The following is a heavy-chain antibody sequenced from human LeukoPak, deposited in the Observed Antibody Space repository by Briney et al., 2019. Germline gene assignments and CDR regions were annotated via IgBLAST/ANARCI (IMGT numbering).Heavy chain of an antibody. J-gene: IGHJ4*02. V-gene: IGHV4-39*07. D-gene: IGHD3-22*01. CDR3: ARGALYDSSGYYIDY. CDR2: IYYSGST. CDR1: GGSISSSSYY. Sequence: SQTLSPTCTVSGGSISSSSYYWGWIRQPPGKGLEWIGSIYYSGSTYYNPSLKSRVTISVDTSKNQFSLKLSSVTAADTAVYYCARGALYDSSGYYIDYWGQGTLVTVSS.